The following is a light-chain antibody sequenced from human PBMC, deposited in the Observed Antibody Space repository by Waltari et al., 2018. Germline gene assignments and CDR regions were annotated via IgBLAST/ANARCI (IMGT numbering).Light chain of an antibody. CDR1: QNIGRT. CDR2: GAS. V-gene: IGKV3-20*01. J-gene: IGKJ1*01. Sequence: EVVLTQSPGTLSLSPGERATLSCRASQNIGRTLTWYQQKPGQSPRLLMYGASIRVAGIPDRFSGSGSGTDFILTITRLEPEDFAVYYCQNYERLPVTFGQGTKVEIK. CDR3: QNYERLPVT.